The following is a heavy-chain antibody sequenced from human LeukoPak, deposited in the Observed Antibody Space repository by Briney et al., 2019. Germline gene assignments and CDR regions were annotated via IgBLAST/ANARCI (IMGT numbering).Heavy chain of an antibody. D-gene: IGHD3-22*01. Sequence: GGSLRLSCAVSGFTVSSNYMTWVRQARGKGLEWVTVIYSGSSTYYADSVKGRFIISRDNSKNMVYLQMNSLRAEDTAVYYCARALYDTNGYPYGMDVWGQGTTATVSS. J-gene: IGHJ6*02. CDR1: GFTVSSNY. V-gene: IGHV3-66*01. CDR2: IYSGSST. CDR3: ARALYDTNGYPYGMDV.